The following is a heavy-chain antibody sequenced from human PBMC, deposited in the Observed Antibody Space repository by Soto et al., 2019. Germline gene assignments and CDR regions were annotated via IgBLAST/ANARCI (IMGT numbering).Heavy chain of an antibody. CDR2: TYYRSKWYN. Sequence: KQSPTLSLTCAISGDSVSSNSAAWNWIRQSPSRGLEWLGRTYYRSKWYNDYAVSVKSRITINPDTSKNQFSLQLNSVTPEDTAVYYCARDNRLDGYSGYQRGVYFDYWGQGTLVTVSS. CDR1: GDSVSSNSAA. V-gene: IGHV6-1*01. CDR3: ARDNRLDGYSGYQRGVYFDY. J-gene: IGHJ4*02. D-gene: IGHD5-12*01.